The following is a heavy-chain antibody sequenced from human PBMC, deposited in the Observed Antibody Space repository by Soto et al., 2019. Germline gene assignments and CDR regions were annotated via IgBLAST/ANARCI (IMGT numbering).Heavy chain of an antibody. Sequence: QVQLVHSGAEAKKPGASVKVSCKASGYSFTSFGISWVRQAPVHGLEWIGWISAYNGDPNYAQNLQGRVTMTTDTSTTTAYIELWSMRSDDTAIYFCARVQFLKGRLDPRGKGNLMTVSS. D-gene: IGHD3-10*01. CDR1: GYSFTSFG. V-gene: IGHV1-18*01. J-gene: IGHJ5*02. CDR3: ARVQFLKGRLDP. CDR2: ISAYNGDP.